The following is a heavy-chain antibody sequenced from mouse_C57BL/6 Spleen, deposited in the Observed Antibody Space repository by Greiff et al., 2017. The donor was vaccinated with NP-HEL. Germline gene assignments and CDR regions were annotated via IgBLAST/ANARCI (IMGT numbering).Heavy chain of an antibody. CDR1: GFTFSDYG. V-gene: IGHV5-17*01. Sequence: EVQGVESGGGLVKPGGSLKLSCAASGFTFSDYGMHWVRQAPEKGLEWVAYISSGSSTIYYADTVKGRLTISRDNAKNTLFLQMTSLRSEDTAMYYWARGATTVVPYFDVWGTGTTVTVSS. CDR3: ARGATTVVPYFDV. D-gene: IGHD1-1*01. CDR2: ISSGSSTI. J-gene: IGHJ1*03.